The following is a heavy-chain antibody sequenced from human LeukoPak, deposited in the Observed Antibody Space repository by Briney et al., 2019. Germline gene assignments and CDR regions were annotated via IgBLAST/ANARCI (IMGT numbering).Heavy chain of an antibody. V-gene: IGHV1-2*02. CDR1: GYTFSGYY. D-gene: IGHD4/OR15-4a*01. CDR2: INPNSGGT. J-gene: IGHJ4*02. Sequence: ASVKVSCKASGYTFSGYYIHWVRQAPGQGLEWMGWINPNSGGTDYAQKFQGRVTMTRDTSISTAYMELSRLRSDDTAVYYCARSGANYYAANCWGQGTLVTVSS. CDR3: ARSGANYYAANC.